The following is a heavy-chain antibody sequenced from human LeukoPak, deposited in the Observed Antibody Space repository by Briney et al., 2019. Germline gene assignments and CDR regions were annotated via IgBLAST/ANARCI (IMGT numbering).Heavy chain of an antibody. J-gene: IGHJ5*02. Sequence: GGSLRLSCAASGFTFDDYGMNWVRQAPGKRLEWVSGINWNGYTIGYADSAKGRFTISRDNAKNSLFLQMNSLRAEDTAVYYCPRSGCISPRCTPQNNWIDPWGQGTLVTVSS. CDR1: GFTFDDYG. CDR3: PRSGCISPRCTPQNNWIDP. V-gene: IGHV3-20*04. CDR2: INWNGYTI. D-gene: IGHD2-2*01.